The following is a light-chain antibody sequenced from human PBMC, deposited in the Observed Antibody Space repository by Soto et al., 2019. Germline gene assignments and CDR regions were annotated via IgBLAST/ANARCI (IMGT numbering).Light chain of an antibody. V-gene: IGLV2-14*03. CDR1: SRDVGADNF. J-gene: IGLJ1*01. Sequence: LTEPASIAGSSVQSIIISCPGTSRDVGADNFVSWHQQHPGKTTNLMIYNVYYRPSGISYRFSGSKSGNTASLTISGLRGEDEADYYCSAYTVSRTYVFGTGTKVTVL. CDR2: NVY. CDR3: SAYTVSRTYV.